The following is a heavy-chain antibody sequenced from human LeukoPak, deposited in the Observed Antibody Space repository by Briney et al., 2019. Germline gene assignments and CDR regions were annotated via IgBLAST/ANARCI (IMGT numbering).Heavy chain of an antibody. CDR2: IIPIFGTA. D-gene: IGHD5-12*01. CDR1: GGTFSSYA. J-gene: IGHJ4*02. V-gene: IGHV1-69*13. CDR3: ARRGATISGPLDY. Sequence: GASVKVSCKASGGTFSSYAIRWVRQAPGQGLEWMGGIIPIFGTANYAQKFQGRGTITADESTSTAYMELSSLRSEDTAVYYCARRGATISGPLDYWGQGTLVTVSS.